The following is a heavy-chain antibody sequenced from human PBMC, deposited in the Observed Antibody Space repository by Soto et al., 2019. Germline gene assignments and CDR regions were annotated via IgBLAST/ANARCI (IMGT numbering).Heavy chain of an antibody. CDR2: MNPNSGNT. Sequence: ASVKVSCKASGYTFTSYDINWVRQATGQGLEWMGWMNPNSGNTGYAQKLQGRVTMTRDTSTSTAYMELRSLRSDDTAVYYCARERSYGYMMDVWGQGTTVTVSS. CDR3: ARERSYGYMMDV. J-gene: IGHJ6*02. D-gene: IGHD5-18*01. V-gene: IGHV1-8*01. CDR1: GYTFTSYD.